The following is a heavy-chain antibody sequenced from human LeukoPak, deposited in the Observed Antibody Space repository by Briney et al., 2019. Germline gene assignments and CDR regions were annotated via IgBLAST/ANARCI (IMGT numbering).Heavy chain of an antibody. CDR2: ISPYNGNT. J-gene: IGHJ5*02. D-gene: IGHD2-15*01. Sequence: AAVKVSCKASGYTFTSYGISWVRQAPAQGLEWMGWISPYNGNTNYAQKFQGRVTMTTDTSTSTAYMDLRRLRSDDTAVYYCARGGLGYCSGGSCPSNWFDPWGQGTLVTVSS. CDR3: ARGGLGYCSGGSCPSNWFDP. CDR1: GYTFTSYG. V-gene: IGHV1-18*01.